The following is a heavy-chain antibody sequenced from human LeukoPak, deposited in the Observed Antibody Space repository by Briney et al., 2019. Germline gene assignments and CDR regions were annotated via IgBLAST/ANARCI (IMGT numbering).Heavy chain of an antibody. CDR2: IYYSGST. V-gene: IGHV4-59*11. CDR3: ARLRDWFDP. Sequence: SETLSPTCTVSGGSISSHYWSWIRQPPGKGLEWIGYIYYSGSTNYNPSLKSRVTMSVDTSKNQFSLKLSSVSAADTAVYYCARLRDWFDPWGQGTLVTVSS. D-gene: IGHD5-24*01. CDR1: GGSISSHY. J-gene: IGHJ5*02.